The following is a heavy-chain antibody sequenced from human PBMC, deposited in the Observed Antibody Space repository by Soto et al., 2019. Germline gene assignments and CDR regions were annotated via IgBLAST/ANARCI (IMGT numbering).Heavy chain of an antibody. V-gene: IGHV3-30*18. CDR3: AKEGVAYYYDSSGYSYYYYYGMDV. CDR1: GLTFSSYG. J-gene: IGHJ6*02. D-gene: IGHD3-22*01. CDR2: ISYDGSNK. Sequence: PGGSLRLSCAASGLTFSSYGMHWVRQAPGKGLEWVAVISYDGSNKYYADSVKGRFTISRDNSKNTLYLQMNSLRAEDTAVYYCAKEGVAYYYDSSGYSYYYYYGMDVWGQGTTVTVSS.